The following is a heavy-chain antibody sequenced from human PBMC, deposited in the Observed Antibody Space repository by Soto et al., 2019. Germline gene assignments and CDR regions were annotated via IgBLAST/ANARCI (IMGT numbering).Heavy chain of an antibody. V-gene: IGHV3-30*18. Sequence: WLSLRLSCAASGFTFSSYRMHCFRQAPGKGLEWVAVTSYDGSNKYYADSVKGRFTISRDNSKNTLYLQMNSLRAEDTAVYYCAKDLPADYYYYGMDVWGQGTTVTVSS. CDR2: TSYDGSNK. CDR1: GFTFSSYR. D-gene: IGHD2-2*01. CDR3: AKDLPADYYYYGMDV. J-gene: IGHJ6*02.